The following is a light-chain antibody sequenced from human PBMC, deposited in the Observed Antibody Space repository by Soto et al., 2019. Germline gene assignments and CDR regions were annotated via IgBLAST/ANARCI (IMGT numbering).Light chain of an antibody. CDR2: GAS. J-gene: IGKJ2*01. V-gene: IGKV1-39*01. CDR1: QSISTY. CDR3: QQSYNTPYP. Sequence: DIQMTQSPSSLSASVGDRVTITCRASQSISTYLNGYQQKTGRAPHVLIYGASSLESGVPSRFSGSGSGTDFTLTISSLQPEDFATYYCQQSYNTPYPFGQGTKLQIK.